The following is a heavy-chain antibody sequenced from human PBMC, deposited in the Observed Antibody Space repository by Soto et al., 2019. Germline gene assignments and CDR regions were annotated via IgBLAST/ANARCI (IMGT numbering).Heavy chain of an antibody. D-gene: IGHD3-16*01. V-gene: IGHV3-74*01. CDR2: LNSDGSSK. CDR3: ARGLKNYYAMDV. Sequence: EVQLVESGGGLVQPGGSLRLSCAASGFTFNSYWMHWVRQAPGKGLVWVSRLNSDGSSKYYGDSMKGRFTISRDNAENTVYLQMTSLRDGDTAVYFCARGLKNYYAMDVWGQGTTVTVSS. CDR1: GFTFNSYW. J-gene: IGHJ6*02.